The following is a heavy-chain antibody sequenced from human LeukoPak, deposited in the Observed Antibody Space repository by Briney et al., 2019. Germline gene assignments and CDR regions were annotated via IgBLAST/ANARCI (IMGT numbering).Heavy chain of an antibody. CDR1: GYTFTNYY. CDR2: ISPRGGST. D-gene: IGHD1-26*01. V-gene: IGHV1-46*01. CDR3: ARVVGATNDAFDI. Sequence: ASVKVSCKASGYTFTNYYMHWVRQAPGQGLEWMGIISPRGGSTSYAQKFQDRVTMTRDTSTSTVYMELSSLRSEDTAVYYCARVVGATNDAFDIWGQGTMVTVSS. J-gene: IGHJ3*02.